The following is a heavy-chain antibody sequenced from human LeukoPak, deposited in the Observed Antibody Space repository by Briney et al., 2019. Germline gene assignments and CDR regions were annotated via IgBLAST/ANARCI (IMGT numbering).Heavy chain of an antibody. CDR3: ARLHCSSTSCYNYYMDV. V-gene: IGHV3-20*03. J-gene: IGHJ6*03. D-gene: IGHD2-2*02. CDR2: TNWSGGST. CDR1: GFTFDDYG. Sequence: GYLRFSSSASGFTFDDYGMGWLPQAPGHGLKGGSVTNWSGGSTGYTDDVKGRFTVSREIAQKYLYLQMNSLRAEETDLYYCARLHCSSTSCYNYYMDVWGKGTTVTVSS.